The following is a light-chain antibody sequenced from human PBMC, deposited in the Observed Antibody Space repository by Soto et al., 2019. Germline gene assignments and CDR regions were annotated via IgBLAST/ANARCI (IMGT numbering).Light chain of an antibody. Sequence: DIQMTQSPSTLSASVGARVTITCRARQSISSWLAWYQQKPGKAPKLLLYDASSLESGVPSRFSGSVSGTEFTLTISSLQPDDFATYYCQQYNSYSPYTFGQGTKLEIK. CDR3: QQYNSYSPYT. J-gene: IGKJ2*01. CDR2: DAS. CDR1: QSISSW. V-gene: IGKV1-5*01.